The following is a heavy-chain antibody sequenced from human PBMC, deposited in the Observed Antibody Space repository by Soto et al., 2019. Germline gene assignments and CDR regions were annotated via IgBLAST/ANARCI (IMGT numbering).Heavy chain of an antibody. J-gene: IGHJ5*02. CDR2: IYYSGTT. CDR3: ARCSLVVVPAPGFDP. Sequence: PSETRSLTCTVSGGSISSGGYYWSWIRQHPGKGLEWIGYIYYSGTTYYNPSLKSRVTISVDTSKIQFSLKLGSVSAADTALYYCARCSLVVVPAPGFDPWGRGTLVTVSS. D-gene: IGHD2-2*01. V-gene: IGHV4-31*03. CDR1: GGSISSGGYY.